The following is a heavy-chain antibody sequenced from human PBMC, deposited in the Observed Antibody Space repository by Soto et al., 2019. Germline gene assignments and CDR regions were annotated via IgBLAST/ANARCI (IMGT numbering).Heavy chain of an antibody. V-gene: IGHV3-48*02. CDR2: ISSSSSTI. Sequence: GSLRLSCAASGFTFSSYSMNWVRQAPGKGLEWVSYISSSSSTIYYADSVKGRFTISRDNAKNSLYLQMNSLRDEDTAVYYCASVDIVVYGMDVWGQGTTVTVSS. D-gene: IGHD5-12*01. CDR3: ASVDIVVYGMDV. J-gene: IGHJ6*02. CDR1: GFTFSSYS.